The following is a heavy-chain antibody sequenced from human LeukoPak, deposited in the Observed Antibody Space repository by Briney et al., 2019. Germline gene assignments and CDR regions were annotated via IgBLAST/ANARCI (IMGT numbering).Heavy chain of an antibody. Sequence: GGSLRLSCAASGFTFSSYWMSWVRQAPGKGLEWVANIKQDGSEKYYVDSVKGRFTISRDNAKNSLYLQMNSLRAEDTAVYYCARDLDRQWLYYFDYWGQGTLVIVSS. J-gene: IGHJ4*02. CDR2: IKQDGSEK. V-gene: IGHV3-7*01. CDR3: ARDLDRQWLYYFDY. CDR1: GFTFSSYW. D-gene: IGHD6-19*01.